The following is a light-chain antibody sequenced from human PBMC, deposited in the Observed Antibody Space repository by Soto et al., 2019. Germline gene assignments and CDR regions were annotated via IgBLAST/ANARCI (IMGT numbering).Light chain of an antibody. Sequence: NFMLTQPHSVSESPGKTVTISCTGSSGSIASGYVQWYQQRPGSAPTTLIYEDNQRPAGVPERFSGSIDSSSNSASLTISGLRPEDGPDYYCQSSEGSNMVFGGGTKLPVL. CDR1: SGSIASGY. CDR3: QSSEGSNMV. V-gene: IGLV6-57*02. J-gene: IGLJ2*01. CDR2: EDN.